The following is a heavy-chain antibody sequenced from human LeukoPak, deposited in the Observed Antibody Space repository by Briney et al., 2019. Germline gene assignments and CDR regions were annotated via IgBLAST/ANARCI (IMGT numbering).Heavy chain of an antibody. D-gene: IGHD4-17*01. CDR3: ARDGHGVPLDY. J-gene: IGHJ4*02. Sequence: WISYISGSGHDINYVDSVKGRFTISRDNSKNTLYLQMNSLRAEDTALYYCARDGHGVPLDYWGQGTLVTVSP. CDR2: ISGSGHDI. V-gene: IGHV3-11*06.